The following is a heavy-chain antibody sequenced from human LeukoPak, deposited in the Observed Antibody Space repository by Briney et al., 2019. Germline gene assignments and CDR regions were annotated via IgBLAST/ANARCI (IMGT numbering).Heavy chain of an antibody. V-gene: IGHV3-23*01. D-gene: IGHD2-15*01. CDR1: GFTFSRYG. J-gene: IGHJ3*02. CDR3: ARALGSGRRHDAFDI. CDR2: ISGSGGST. Sequence: GGSLRLSCAASGFTFSRYGMSWVRQAPGKGLEWVSAISGSGGSTYYADSVKGRFTISRDDFKNTLYLQMGSLRAEDMAVYYCARALGSGRRHDAFDIWGQGTMVTVSS.